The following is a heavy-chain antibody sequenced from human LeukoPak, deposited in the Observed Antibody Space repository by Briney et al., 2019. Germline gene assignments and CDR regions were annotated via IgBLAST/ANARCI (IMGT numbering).Heavy chain of an antibody. CDR3: ARAQPGDYYDSSGYSDY. CDR1: GGSFSSYY. V-gene: IGHV4-34*01. J-gene: IGHJ4*02. CDR2: INHSGST. D-gene: IGHD3-22*01. Sequence: SETLSLTCAVYGGSFSSYYWSWIRQPPGKGLEWMGEINHSGSTNYNPSLKSRVTITVDTSKNKFSLKLSSVTAADTAVYYCARAQPGDYYDSSGYSDYWGQGTLVTVSS.